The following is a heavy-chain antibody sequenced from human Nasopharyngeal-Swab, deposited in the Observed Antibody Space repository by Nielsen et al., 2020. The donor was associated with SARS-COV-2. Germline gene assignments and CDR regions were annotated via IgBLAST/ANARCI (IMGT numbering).Heavy chain of an antibody. CDR2: ISYDGSNK. V-gene: IGHV3-30-3*01. CDR1: GFTFSSYA. CDR3: AKEYMVRGVSTYYFDY. Sequence: GESLKISCAASGFTFSSYAMHWVRQAPGKGLEWVAVISYDGSNKYYADSVKGRFTISRDNSKNTLYLQMNSLRAEDTAVYYCAKEYMVRGVSTYYFDYWGQGTLVTVSS. D-gene: IGHD3-10*01. J-gene: IGHJ4*02.